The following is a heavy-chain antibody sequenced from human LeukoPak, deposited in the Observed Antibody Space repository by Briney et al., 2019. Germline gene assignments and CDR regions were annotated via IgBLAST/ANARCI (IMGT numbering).Heavy chain of an antibody. J-gene: IGHJ3*02. V-gene: IGHV3-21*01. CDR2: ISSSSSYI. CDR1: GFTFSSYS. CDR3: TPLEIVVVINGDAFDI. Sequence: GGSLRLSCAASGFTFSSYSMNWVRQAPGKGLEWVSSISSSSSYIYYADSVKGRFTISRDNAKNPLYLQMNSLRAEDTAVYYCTPLEIVVVINGDAFDIWGQGTMVTVSS. D-gene: IGHD3-22*01.